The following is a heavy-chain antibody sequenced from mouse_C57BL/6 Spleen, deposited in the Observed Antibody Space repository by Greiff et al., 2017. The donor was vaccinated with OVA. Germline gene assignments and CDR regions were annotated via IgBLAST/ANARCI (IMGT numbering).Heavy chain of an antibody. J-gene: IGHJ4*01. D-gene: IGHD4-1*01. CDR3: ARDRWDGGGYYAMDY. Sequence: EVKVVESGGGLVKPGGSLKLSCAASGFTFSSYAMSWVRQTPEKRLEWVATISDGGSYTYYPDNVKGRFTISRDNAKNNLYLQMSHLKSEDTAMYYCARDRWDGGGYYAMDYWGQGTSVTVSS. CDR1: GFTFSSYA. CDR2: ISDGGSYT. V-gene: IGHV5-4*01.